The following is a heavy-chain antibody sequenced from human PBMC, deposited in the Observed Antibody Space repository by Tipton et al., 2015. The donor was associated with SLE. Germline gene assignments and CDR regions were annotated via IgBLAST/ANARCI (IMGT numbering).Heavy chain of an antibody. J-gene: IGHJ5*01. CDR3: ARGDDILTDNWFNS. CDR2: IYTSGST. D-gene: IGHD3-9*01. CDR1: GGSISSGSYY. Sequence: LRLSCTVSGGSISSGSYYWSWIRQPAGKGLEWIGRIYTSGSTNYNPSLKSRVSMSVGTSKSQFSLELTSVTVADTAVYYCARGDDILTDNWFNSWGQGTLVTVSS. V-gene: IGHV4-61*02.